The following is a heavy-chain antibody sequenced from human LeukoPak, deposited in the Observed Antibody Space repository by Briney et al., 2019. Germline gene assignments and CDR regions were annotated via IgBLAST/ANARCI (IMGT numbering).Heavy chain of an antibody. D-gene: IGHD1-26*01. V-gene: IGHV4-39*01. CDR2: IYYSGST. Sequence: SETLSLTCIVSGGPINSSTYYWGWIRQPPGKGLEWIGSIYYSGSTYYNPSLKSRVTISVDTSKKQFSLKLSSVTAADTAVYFCVRQKFSGSYSYYYYYMDVWGKGTTVTAS. CDR1: GGPINSSTYY. J-gene: IGHJ6*03. CDR3: VRQKFSGSYSYYYYYMDV.